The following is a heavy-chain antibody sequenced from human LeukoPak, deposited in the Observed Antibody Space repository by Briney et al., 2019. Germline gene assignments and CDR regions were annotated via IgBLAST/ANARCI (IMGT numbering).Heavy chain of an antibody. J-gene: IGHJ3*02. Sequence: PGGSLRLSCAASGFTFSSYAMSWVRQAPGKGLEWVSYISSSSSYTNYADSVKGRFTISRDNAKNSLYLQMNSLRAEDTAVYYCARVRKCSSGWYDAFDIWGQGTMVTVSS. CDR2: ISSSSSYT. V-gene: IGHV3-11*05. CDR3: ARVRKCSSGWYDAFDI. CDR1: GFTFSSYA. D-gene: IGHD6-19*01.